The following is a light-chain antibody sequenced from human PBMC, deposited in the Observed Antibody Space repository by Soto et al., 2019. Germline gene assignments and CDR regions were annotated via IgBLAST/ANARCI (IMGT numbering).Light chain of an antibody. V-gene: IGKV1-5*01. CDR3: QHYKTSSPA. Sequence: DIQMTQSPPTLSASVGERVTITCRASQSISDWLAWYQQKPGKAPKLLIYAASTLESRVPSRFSGTGSATEFTLTISGLQPDDFATYYCQHYKTSSPAFGQGTEVEMK. CDR2: AAS. J-gene: IGKJ1*01. CDR1: QSISDW.